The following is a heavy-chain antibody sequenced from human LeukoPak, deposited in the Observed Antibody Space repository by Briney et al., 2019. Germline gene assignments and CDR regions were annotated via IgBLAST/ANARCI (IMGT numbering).Heavy chain of an antibody. CDR1: GFIFSTYW. CDR3: AKDRYYASGSPTRHYYGMDV. D-gene: IGHD3-10*01. V-gene: IGHV3-74*01. CDR2: INNDGITT. J-gene: IGHJ6*02. Sequence: GGSLRLSCTASGFIFSTYWMHWVRQAPGKGLVWVSHINNDGITTTYADSVKGRFTISRDNAKNTLYLQMNSLRAEDTAVYYCAKDRYYASGSPTRHYYGMDVWGQGTTVTVSS.